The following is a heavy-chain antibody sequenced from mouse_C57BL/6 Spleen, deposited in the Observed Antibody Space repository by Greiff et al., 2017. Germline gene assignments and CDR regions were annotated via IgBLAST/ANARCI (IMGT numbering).Heavy chain of an antibody. CDR2: IYPEDGDT. CDR3: ARDYYGSSPYYALDY. V-gene: IGHV1-82*01. Sequence: QVQLQQSGPELVKPGASVKISCKASGYAFSSSWMNWVKQRPGKGLEWIGRIYPEDGDTNDNGKFKGKATLTTDKSSSPAYMQLSSLTSEDSAVYFCARDYYGSSPYYALDYWGQGTTVTVSS. CDR1: GYAFSSSW. J-gene: IGHJ4*01. D-gene: IGHD1-1*01.